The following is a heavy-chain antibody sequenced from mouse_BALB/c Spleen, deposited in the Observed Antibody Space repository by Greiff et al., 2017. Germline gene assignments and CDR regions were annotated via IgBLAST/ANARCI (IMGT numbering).Heavy chain of an antibody. CDR2: ISSGGRT. J-gene: IGHJ2*01. Sequence: EVMLVESGGGLVKPGGSLKLSCAASGFTFSSYAMSWVRQTPEKRLEWVASISSGGRTYYPDSVKGRFTISRDNARNILYLQMSSLRSEDTAMYYCARGRGGYSYFDYWGQGTTLTVSA. CDR1: GFTFSSYA. V-gene: IGHV5-6-5*01. CDR3: ARGRGGYSYFDY. D-gene: IGHD2-3*01.